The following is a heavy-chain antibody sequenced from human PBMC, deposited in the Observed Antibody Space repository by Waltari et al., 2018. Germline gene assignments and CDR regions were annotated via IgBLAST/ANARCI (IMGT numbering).Heavy chain of an antibody. CDR2: IKKDETEE. D-gene: IGHD3-9*01. Sequence: EEQVVESVGGLVQPGGFMILSCLASGFNVWDHWMAWVRQAPGKELEWVETIKKDETEEMCVDSVRCRFTISKDNTKNSVFLQMNSLRSEDTAVYYCARDHWFSLDLWGQGTLVTVSS. J-gene: IGHJ4*02. CDR3: ARDHWFSLDL. V-gene: IGHV3-7*01. CDR1: GFNVWDHW.